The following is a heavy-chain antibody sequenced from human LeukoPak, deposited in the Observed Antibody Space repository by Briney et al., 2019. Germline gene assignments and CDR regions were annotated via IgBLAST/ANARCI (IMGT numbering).Heavy chain of an antibody. Sequence: GGSLRLSCAASGFTFSNYDMNWVRQAPGKGLEWVSYISSSSSTIYYADSVKGRFTISRDNSKNTLYLQMNSLRAEDTAVYYCARDSNGGQFDYWGQGTLVTVSS. CDR1: GFTFSNYD. J-gene: IGHJ4*02. D-gene: IGHD3-22*01. V-gene: IGHV3-48*01. CDR3: ARDSNGGQFDY. CDR2: ISSSSSTI.